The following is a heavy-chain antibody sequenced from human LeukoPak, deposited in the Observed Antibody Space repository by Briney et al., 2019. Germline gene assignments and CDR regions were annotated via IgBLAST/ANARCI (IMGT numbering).Heavy chain of an antibody. CDR3: ARIWVTVVDY. V-gene: IGHV3-21*01. J-gene: IGHJ4*02. CDR1: GFTSSSYS. D-gene: IGHD2-21*02. CDR2: ISSSSSYI. Sequence: PGGSLRLSCAASGFTSSSYSMNWVRQAPGKGLEWVSSISSSSSYIYYADSVKGRFTISRDNAKNSLYLQMNSLRAEDTAVYYCARIWVTVVDYWGQGTLVTVSS.